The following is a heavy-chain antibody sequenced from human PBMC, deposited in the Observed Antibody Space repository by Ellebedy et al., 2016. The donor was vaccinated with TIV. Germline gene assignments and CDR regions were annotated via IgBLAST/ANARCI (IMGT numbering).Heavy chain of an antibody. J-gene: IGHJ5*02. CDR1: GFSFRSYW. CDR3: ARRGSYGDYAVEINSWFDT. CDR2: IYQDGGVQ. V-gene: IGHV3-7*01. D-gene: IGHD4-17*01. Sequence: GESLKISCSASGFSFRSYWMSWVRQAPGKGLEWVAHIYQDGGVQYYVGSVKGRFTISRDNADNSLFLQMNSLRAEDTAVYYCARRGSYGDYAVEINSWFDTWGRGTLVAVSS.